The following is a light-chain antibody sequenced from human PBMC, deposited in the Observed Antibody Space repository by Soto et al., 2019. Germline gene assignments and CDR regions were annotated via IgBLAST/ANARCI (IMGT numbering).Light chain of an antibody. V-gene: IGLV1-40*01. J-gene: IGLJ1*01. Sequence: QSVLTQPPSVSGAPGQRVTISCTGSSSNIGAGYDVHWYQQLPGAAPKLLIFGIINRPSGVSERFSGSRSGASASLAITGLQAEDEADYFCQSYDNSLSGSEVFGTGTKLT. CDR1: SSNIGAGYD. CDR2: GII. CDR3: QSYDNSLSGSEV.